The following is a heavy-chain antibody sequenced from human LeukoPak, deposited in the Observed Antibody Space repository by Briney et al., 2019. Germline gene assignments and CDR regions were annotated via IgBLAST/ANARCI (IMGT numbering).Heavy chain of an antibody. J-gene: IGHJ4*02. CDR1: GFSISNHY. CDR3: ARDWGRGYSGYDFDY. D-gene: IGHD5-12*01. CDR2: IKQDGSLK. V-gene: IGHV3-7*01. Sequence: GGSLRLSCAASGFSISNHYMSWVRQAPGKGLEWVANIKQDGSLKYYVESVKGRFAVSRDNAKNSLYLQMNSLRAEDTAVYYCARDWGRGYSGYDFDYWGQGTLVTVSS.